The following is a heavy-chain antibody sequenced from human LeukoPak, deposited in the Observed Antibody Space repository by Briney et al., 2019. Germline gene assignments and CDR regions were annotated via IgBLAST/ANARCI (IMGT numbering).Heavy chain of an antibody. V-gene: IGHV4-59*01. Sequence: SETLSLTCTVSGGSTCSYYSSWIWHPPGEGLERIGHIYYSGSTNYNPSLKSRVTISVDTSKNQFSLKLSSVAAADTAVYYCAREWGYDSSGYFDYWGQGTLVTVSS. J-gene: IGHJ4*02. CDR2: IYYSGST. D-gene: IGHD3-22*01. CDR1: GGSTCSYY. CDR3: AREWGYDSSGYFDY.